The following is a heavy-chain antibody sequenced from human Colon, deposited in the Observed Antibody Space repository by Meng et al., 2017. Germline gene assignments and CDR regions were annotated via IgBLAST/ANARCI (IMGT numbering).Heavy chain of an antibody. CDR3: ARRPPDYGDYNWFDP. D-gene: IGHD4-17*01. Sequence: LVQSGGAVQEPGSSVQSSCKASGGTFSGFAMAWLRQAPGHALEWMGGIIHAFGTTTYARQSEGRLTITADEATSTAYMELSSRTSDDTAVYYCARRPPDYGDYNWFDPWGQGTLVTVSS. CDR1: GGTFSGFA. J-gene: IGHJ5*02. CDR2: IIHAFGTT. V-gene: IGHV1-69*01.